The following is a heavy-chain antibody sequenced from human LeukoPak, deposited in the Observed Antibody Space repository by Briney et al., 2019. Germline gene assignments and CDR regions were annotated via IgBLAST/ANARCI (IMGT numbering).Heavy chain of an antibody. J-gene: IGHJ4*02. V-gene: IGHV3-74*01. D-gene: IGHD2-21*02. CDR1: GLTFSSYW. CDR3: AREDVYCGGDCNDY. CDR2: INTDGSST. Sequence: GGSLRLSCAASGLTFSSYWMHWVRQLPGKGLVWVPRINTDGSSTYYADSVKGRFTISRDNAKNSLFLQMNSLRAEDTAVYYCAREDVYCGGDCNDYWGQGTLVTVSS.